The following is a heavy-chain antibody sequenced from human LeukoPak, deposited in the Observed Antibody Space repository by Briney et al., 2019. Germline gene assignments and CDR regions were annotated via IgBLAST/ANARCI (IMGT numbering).Heavy chain of an antibody. V-gene: IGHV7-4-1*02. CDR1: GYTFTSYA. CDR3: ARDAYRPYGSGSRNPLDY. CDR2: INTNTGNP. D-gene: IGHD3-10*01. Sequence: ASVKVSCKASGYTFTSYAMNWVRQAPGQGLEWMGWINTNTGNPTYAQGFTGRFVFSLDTSVSTAYLQISSLKAEDTAVYYCARDAYRPYGSGSRNPLDYWGQGTLVTVSS. J-gene: IGHJ4*02.